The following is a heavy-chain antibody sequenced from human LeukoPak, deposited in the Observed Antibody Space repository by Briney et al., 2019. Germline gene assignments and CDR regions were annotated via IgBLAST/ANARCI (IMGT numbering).Heavy chain of an antibody. CDR1: GYSISTGYF. D-gene: IGHD2-2*01. J-gene: IGHJ4*02. Sequence: PSETLSLTCTVSGYSISTGYFWGWIRQPPGKGLEWIGSLYHSGSTYYNPSLKSRVTISVDTSKNQFSLKLNSVTAADTAVYYCARDCCSSTCYFDHWGQGTLVTVSS. CDR3: ARDCCSSTCYFDH. CDR2: LYHSGST. V-gene: IGHV4-38-2*02.